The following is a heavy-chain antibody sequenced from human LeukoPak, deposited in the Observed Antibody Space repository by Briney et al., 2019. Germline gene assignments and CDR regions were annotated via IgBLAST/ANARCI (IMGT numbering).Heavy chain of an antibody. Sequence: SETLSLTCTVSGGSISSSSYYWGWIRQPPGKGLEWIGSIYYSGSTYYNPSLKSRVTISVDTSKNQFSLKLSSVTAADTAVYYCVAFGGVIVTPYYYYMDVWGKGTTVTVSS. CDR1: GGSISSSSYY. J-gene: IGHJ6*03. D-gene: IGHD3-16*02. V-gene: IGHV4-39*01. CDR3: VAFGGVIVTPYYYYMDV. CDR2: IYYSGST.